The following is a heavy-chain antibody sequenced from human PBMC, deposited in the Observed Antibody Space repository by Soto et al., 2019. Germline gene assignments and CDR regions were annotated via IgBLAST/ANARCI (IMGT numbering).Heavy chain of an antibody. CDR2: VSYDGSNK. Sequence: QVQLVESGGGVVQPGRSLRLSCAASGFTFSSYAMHWVRQAPGKGLVWVAVVSYDGSNKYYADSVKGRFTISRDNSKNTLYLQMHSLRAEDTAVYYCARDPLWGTDMVLWYFDLWGRGTLVTVSS. J-gene: IGHJ2*01. V-gene: IGHV3-30-3*01. D-gene: IGHD5-18*01. CDR3: ARDPLWGTDMVLWYFDL. CDR1: GFTFSSYA.